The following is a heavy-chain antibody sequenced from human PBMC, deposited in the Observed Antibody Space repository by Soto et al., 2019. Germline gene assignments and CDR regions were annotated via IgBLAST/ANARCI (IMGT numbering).Heavy chain of an antibody. V-gene: IGHV3-30*18. D-gene: IGHD6-19*01. CDR1: GFTFSSYG. CDR3: AKNTPSSGWYFRVFIDYYGMDV. CDR2: ISYDGSNK. Sequence: GGSLRLSCAASGFTFSSYGMHWVRQAPGKGLEWVAVISYDGSNKYYADSVKGRFTISRDNSKNTLYLQMNSLRAEDTAVYYCAKNTPSSGWYFRVFIDYYGMDVWGQGTTVTVSS. J-gene: IGHJ6*02.